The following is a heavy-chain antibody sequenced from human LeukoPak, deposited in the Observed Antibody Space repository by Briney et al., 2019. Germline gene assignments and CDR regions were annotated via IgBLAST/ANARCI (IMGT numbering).Heavy chain of an antibody. CDR1: GGSISSSSYY. CDR2: IYYSGST. D-gene: IGHD6-13*01. Sequence: PSETLSLTCTVSGGSISSSSYYWGWIRQPPGKGLEWIGSIYYSGSTYYNPSLKSRVTISVDTSKNQFSLKLSSVTAADTAVYYCARHAGIAAAGTLYWYYYMDVWGKGTTVTISS. J-gene: IGHJ6*03. CDR3: ARHAGIAAAGTLYWYYYMDV. V-gene: IGHV4-39*01.